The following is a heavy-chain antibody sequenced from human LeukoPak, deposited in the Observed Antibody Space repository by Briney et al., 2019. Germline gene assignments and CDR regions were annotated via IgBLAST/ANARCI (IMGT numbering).Heavy chain of an antibody. V-gene: IGHV3-30*18. CDR3: AKLVRVVVVAGPFDY. CDR2: ISYDGSNK. D-gene: IGHD2-15*01. J-gene: IGHJ4*02. Sequence: PGGSLRLSCAASGFTFSSYGMHWVRQAPGKGLEWVAVISYDGSNKYYADSVKGRFTISRDNSKNTLYLQMNSMRAVDTAVYYCAKLVRVVVVAGPFDYWGQGTLVSVCS. CDR1: GFTFSSYG.